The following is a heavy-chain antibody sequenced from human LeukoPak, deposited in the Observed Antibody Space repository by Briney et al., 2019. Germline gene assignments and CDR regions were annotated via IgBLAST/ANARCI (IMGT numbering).Heavy chain of an antibody. CDR2: IYYSGST. CDR3: ARDSTVPSPGSGSYYSRAFDY. Sequence: SETLSLTCTVSGGSISSSSYYWGWIRQPPGKGLEWIGSIYYSGSTYYNPSLKSRVTISVDTSKNQFSLKLSSVTAADTAVYYCARDSTVPSPGSGSYYSRAFDYWGQGTLVTVSS. CDR1: GGSISSSSYY. D-gene: IGHD1-26*01. V-gene: IGHV4-39*07. J-gene: IGHJ4*02.